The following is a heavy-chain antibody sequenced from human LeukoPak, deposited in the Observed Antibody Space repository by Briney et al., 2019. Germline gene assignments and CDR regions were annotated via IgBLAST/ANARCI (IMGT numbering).Heavy chain of an antibody. V-gene: IGHV1-46*01. CDR2: INPSGGST. D-gene: IGHD6-13*01. Sequence: ASVKVSCKASGYTFTSYYMHWVRQAPGQGLEWMGIINPSGGSTSYVQKFQGRVTMTRDTSTSTVYMELSSLRSEDTAVYYCARESAYSSSWYGHYYYYMDVWGKGTTVTVSS. CDR1: GYTFTSYY. CDR3: ARESAYSSSWYGHYYYYMDV. J-gene: IGHJ6*03.